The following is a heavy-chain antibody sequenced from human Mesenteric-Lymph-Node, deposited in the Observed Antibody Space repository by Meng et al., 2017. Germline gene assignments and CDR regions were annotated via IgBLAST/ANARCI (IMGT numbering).Heavy chain of an antibody. D-gene: IGHD3-10*01. J-gene: IGHJ5*02. CDR1: GGSVSGYY. CDR2: IYYSGNT. V-gene: IGHV4-59*08. CDR3: ARHGRGWFDP. Sequence: QLQRQESGPGLVKPSETLSLTCTVSGGSVSGYYWSWIRQPPGKGLEWIGYIYYSGNTYYNPSLKSRVTISVDTSKNQFSLKLSSVTAEDTAVYYCARHGRGWFDPWGQGTLVTVSS.